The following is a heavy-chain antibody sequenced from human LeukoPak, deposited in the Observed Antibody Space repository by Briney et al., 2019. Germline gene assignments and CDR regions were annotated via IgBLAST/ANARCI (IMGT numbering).Heavy chain of an antibody. D-gene: IGHD2-2*01. CDR2: IWYDGSNK. V-gene: IGHV3-33*06. CDR3: AKSNFDCSSTSCYSGFDY. Sequence: GGSLRLSCAASGFTFSSYGMHWVRQAPGKGLEWVAVIWYDGSNKYYADSVKGRFTISRDNSKNTLYLQMNSLRAEDTAVYYCAKSNFDCSSTSCYSGFDYWGQGTLVTVSS. J-gene: IGHJ4*02. CDR1: GFTFSSYG.